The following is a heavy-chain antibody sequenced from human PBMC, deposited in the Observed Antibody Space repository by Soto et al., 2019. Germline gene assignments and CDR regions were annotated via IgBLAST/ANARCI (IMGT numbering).Heavy chain of an antibody. J-gene: IGHJ4*02. CDR1: GGSISSGGYY. CDR3: AREVPVRGFDY. D-gene: IGHD3-10*01. Sequence: SETLSLTCTVSGGSISSGGYYWSWIRQHPGKGLEWIGYIYYSGSTYYNPSLKSRVTISVDTSKNQFSLKLSSVTAADTAVYYCAREVPVRGFDYWGQGTLVTVSS. CDR2: IYYSGST. V-gene: IGHV4-31*03.